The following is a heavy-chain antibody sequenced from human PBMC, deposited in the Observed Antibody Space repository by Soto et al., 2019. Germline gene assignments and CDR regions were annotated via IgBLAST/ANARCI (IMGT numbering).Heavy chain of an antibody. CDR1: GYTFTGYY. J-gene: IGHJ6*02. V-gene: IGHV1-2*04. CDR2: INPNSGGT. CDR3: ARSPWGSMVRGVIRDYYGMDV. Sequence: ASVKVSCKASGYTFTGYYMHWVRQAPGQGLEWMGWINPNSGGTNYAQTFQGWVTMTTDTSTSTAYMELRSLRSDDTAVYYCARSPWGSMVRGVIRDYYGMDVWG. D-gene: IGHD3-10*01.